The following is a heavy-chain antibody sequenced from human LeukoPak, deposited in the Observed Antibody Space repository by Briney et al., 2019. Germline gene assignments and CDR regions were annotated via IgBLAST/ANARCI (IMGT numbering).Heavy chain of an antibody. V-gene: IGHV4-59*01. D-gene: IGHD3-3*01. CDR1: GGSISSYY. CDR3: ARAPPAPDYDFWSGPFDY. Sequence: SETLSLTCTVSGGSISSYYWSWIRQPPGKGLEWIGCIYYSGSTNYNPSLKSRVTISVDTSKNQFSLKLSSVTAADTAVYYCARAPPAPDYDFWSGPFDYWGQGTLVTVSS. J-gene: IGHJ4*02. CDR2: IYYSGST.